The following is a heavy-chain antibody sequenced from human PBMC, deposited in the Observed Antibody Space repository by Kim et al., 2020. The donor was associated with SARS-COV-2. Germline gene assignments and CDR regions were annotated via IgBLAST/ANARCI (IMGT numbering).Heavy chain of an antibody. J-gene: IGHJ3*02. D-gene: IGHD3-16*02. CDR3: ATGGELSLGFLSDAFDI. V-gene: IGHV3-74*01. Sequence: VKGLFTISRDNAKNTLYLQRNSLRAEDTAVYYCATGGELSLGFLSDAFDIWGQGTMVTVSS.